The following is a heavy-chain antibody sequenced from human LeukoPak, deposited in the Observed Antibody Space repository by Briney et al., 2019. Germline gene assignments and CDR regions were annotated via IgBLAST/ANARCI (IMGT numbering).Heavy chain of an antibody. CDR3: ARVEYYYDSSGYYLNHKFDY. CDR1: GGSISNYY. Sequence: SETLSLTCTVSGGSISNYYWSWIRQPPGKGLEWIGYIYYSGSTNYNPSLKSRVTISVDTSKNQFSLKLSSVTAADTAVYYCARVEYYYDSSGYYLNHKFDYWGQGTLVTVSS. D-gene: IGHD3-22*01. CDR2: IYYSGST. J-gene: IGHJ4*02. V-gene: IGHV4-59*01.